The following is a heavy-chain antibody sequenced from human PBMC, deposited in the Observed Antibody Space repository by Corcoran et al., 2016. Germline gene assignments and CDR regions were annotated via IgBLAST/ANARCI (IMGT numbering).Heavy chain of an antibody. Sequence: EVQLVESGGGLVQPGGSLRLSCAASGFTFSSYWMSWVRQAPGKWLEWVANIKQDGSEKYYVDSVKGRFTISRDNAKNSLYLQMNSLRAEDTAVYYWAREDTAMDYYFDYWGQGTLVTVSS. CDR2: IKQDGSEK. V-gene: IGHV3-7*01. J-gene: IGHJ4*02. CDR3: AREDTAMDYYFDY. CDR1: GFTFSSYW. D-gene: IGHD5-18*01.